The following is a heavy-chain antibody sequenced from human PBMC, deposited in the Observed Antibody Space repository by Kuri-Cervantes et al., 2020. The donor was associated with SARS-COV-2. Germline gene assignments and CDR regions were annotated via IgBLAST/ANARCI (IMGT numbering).Heavy chain of an antibody. J-gene: IGHJ6*03. CDR1: GGSFSGYY. CDR2: INHSGST. V-gene: IGHV4-34*01. D-gene: IGHD6-6*01. CDR3: ARGLGSSSSGYYYYIDV. Sequence: SEPLTLTCAVSGGSFSGYYWSGIRQPPGKGLEWIGEINHSGSTNYNPSLKSRVTISVDTSKNQFSLKLSSVTAADTAVYYCARGLGSSSSGYYYYIDVWGKGTTVTVSS.